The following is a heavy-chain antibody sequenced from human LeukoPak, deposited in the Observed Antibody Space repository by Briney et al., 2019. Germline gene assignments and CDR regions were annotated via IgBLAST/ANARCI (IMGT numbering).Heavy chain of an antibody. J-gene: IGHJ4*02. CDR1: GFTFSSYA. Sequence: GGSLRLSCAASGFTFSSYAMHWVRQAPGKGLEWVAIISYDGSNKYYADSVKGRFTISRDNSKNTLYMQMNGLRVEDTAVYYCARGNYDSSGYYYSAFDYWGQGTLVTVSS. CDR3: ARGNYDSSGYYYSAFDY. CDR2: ISYDGSNK. D-gene: IGHD3-22*01. V-gene: IGHV3-30-3*01.